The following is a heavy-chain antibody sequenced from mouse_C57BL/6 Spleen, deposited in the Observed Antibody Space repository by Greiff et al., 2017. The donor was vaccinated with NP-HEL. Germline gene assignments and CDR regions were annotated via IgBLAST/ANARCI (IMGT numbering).Heavy chain of an antibody. J-gene: IGHJ2*01. CDR2: INPSTGGT. V-gene: IGHV1-42*01. CDR3: ASRDGYFDY. CDR1: GYLFTGYY. D-gene: IGHD3-1*01. Sequence: EVQLQQSGPELVKPGASVKISCKASGYLFTGYYMNWVKQSPEKSLEWIGEINPSTGGTTYNQKFKAKATLTVDKSSSTAYTQLKSLTSEDSAVYYCASRDGYFDYWGQGTTLTVSS.